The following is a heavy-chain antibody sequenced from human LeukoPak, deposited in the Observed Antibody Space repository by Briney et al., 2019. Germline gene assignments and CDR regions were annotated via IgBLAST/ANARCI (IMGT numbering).Heavy chain of an antibody. Sequence: SVKVSCKACGGTFSSYAISWVRQVPGQGLEWMGRIIPILGIANYAQKFQGRVTITADKSTSTAYMEPSSLRSEDTAVYYCARDTPAEMATIQITAFDIWGQGTMVTVSS. D-gene: IGHD5-12*01. CDR3: ARDTPAEMATIQITAFDI. V-gene: IGHV1-69*04. CDR1: GGTFSSYA. J-gene: IGHJ3*02. CDR2: IIPILGIA.